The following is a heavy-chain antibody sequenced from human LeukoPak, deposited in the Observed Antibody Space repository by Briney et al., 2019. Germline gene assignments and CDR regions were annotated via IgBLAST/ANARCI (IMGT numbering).Heavy chain of an antibody. CDR2: IYPGDSDT. CDR3: ARLSGLAAAGTSFFDS. D-gene: IGHD6-13*01. CDR1: GYRFNTYW. V-gene: IGHV5-51*03. J-gene: IGHJ4*02. Sequence: PRESLKISCKGSGYRFNTYWIGWVRQMPGKGLEWMGIIYPGDSDTRYSPSFQGHLTISADKSISTAYLQWSSLKASDTAMYFCARLSGLAAAGTSFFDSWGQGTLVTVSS.